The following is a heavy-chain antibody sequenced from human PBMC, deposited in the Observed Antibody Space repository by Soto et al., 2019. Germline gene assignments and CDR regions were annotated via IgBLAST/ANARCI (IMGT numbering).Heavy chain of an antibody. CDR2: INQDGSTN. CDR3: ARDKSGPLDY. D-gene: IGHD2-8*02. V-gene: IGHV3-7*01. J-gene: IGHJ4*02. Sequence: PGGSLRLSCAASGFTFSTYWVSWARQAPGKGLEWVAHINQDGSTNYHVDSVKGRFTISRDNDRNTLDLQMNSLRAEDTAVYYCARDKSGPLDYWAPATLVTVS. CDR1: GFTFSTYW.